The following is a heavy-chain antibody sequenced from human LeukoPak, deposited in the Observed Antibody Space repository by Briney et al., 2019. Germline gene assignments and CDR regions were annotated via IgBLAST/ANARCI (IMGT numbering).Heavy chain of an antibody. D-gene: IGHD3-22*01. V-gene: IGHV3-9*01. CDR1: GFTFDDYA. CDR3: AKDIQYYYDSSGLFDY. CDR2: ISWNSGSI. Sequence: GGSLRLSCAASGFTFDDYAMHWVRQAPGKGLEWVSGISWNSGSIGYADSVKGRFTISRDNAKNSLYLQMNSLRAEDTALYYCAKDIQYYYDSSGLFDYWGQGTLVIVSS. J-gene: IGHJ4*02.